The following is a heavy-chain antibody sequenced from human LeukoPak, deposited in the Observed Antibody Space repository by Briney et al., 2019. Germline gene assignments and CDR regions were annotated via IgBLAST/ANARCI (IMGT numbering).Heavy chain of an antibody. CDR2: IYHSGST. V-gene: IGHV4-4*03. D-gene: IGHD6-13*01. Sequence: PPETLSLTCAVSGGSISSSNWWSWVRQPPGKGLEWIGEIYHSGSTNYNPSLKSRVTISVDKSKNQFSLKLSSVTAADTAVYYCARDLFGSSSWPDYWGQGTLVTVSS. CDR3: ARDLFGSSSWPDY. J-gene: IGHJ4*02. CDR1: GGSISSSNW.